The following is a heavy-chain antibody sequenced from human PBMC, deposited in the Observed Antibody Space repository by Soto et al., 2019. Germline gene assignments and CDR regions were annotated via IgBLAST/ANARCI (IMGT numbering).Heavy chain of an antibody. CDR2: IGKDGSRQ. Sequence: QVQLVESGGGVVQPGRSLTLSCAASGFTFRNYGMHWVRQAPGKGLEWVALIGKDGSRQMYADSVKGRFTISRDNSGNTLYLQLNSLRVDDTGLYYCARDASLPANGFDVWGQGTTVTVSS. V-gene: IGHV3-33*01. CDR1: GFTFRNYG. CDR3: ARDASLPANGFDV. J-gene: IGHJ3*01.